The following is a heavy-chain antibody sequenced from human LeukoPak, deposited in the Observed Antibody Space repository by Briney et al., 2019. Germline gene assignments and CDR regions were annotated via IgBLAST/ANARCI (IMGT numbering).Heavy chain of an antibody. CDR3: ARGRYGIAAAGRKSSQNYYYGMDV. J-gene: IGHJ6*02. D-gene: IGHD6-13*01. CDR1: GGSFSGYY. CDR2: INHSGST. Sequence: SETLSLTCAVYGGSFSGYYWSWIRQPPGKGLEWIGEINHSGSTNYNPSLKSRVTISVDTSKNQFSLKLSSVTAADTAVYYCARGRYGIAAAGRKSSQNYYYGMDVWGQGTTVTVSS. V-gene: IGHV4-34*01.